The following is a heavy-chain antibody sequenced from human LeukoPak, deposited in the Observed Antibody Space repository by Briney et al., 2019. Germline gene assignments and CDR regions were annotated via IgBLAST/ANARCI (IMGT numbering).Heavy chain of an antibody. J-gene: IGHJ3*01. Sequence: AGGSLRLSCAASGFTFSSYAMSWVRQAPGKGLEWVSVIYSGGSSYYADSVKGRFTISRDNSTNTLYLQMNSLRAEDTAVYYCVRESITAPVVFDFWGQGTMVTVSP. V-gene: IGHV3-66*01. CDR3: VRESITAPVVFDF. D-gene: IGHD6-6*01. CDR1: GFTFSSYA. CDR2: IYSGGSS.